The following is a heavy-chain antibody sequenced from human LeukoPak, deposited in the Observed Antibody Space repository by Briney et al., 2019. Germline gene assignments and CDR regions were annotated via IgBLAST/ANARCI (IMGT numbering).Heavy chain of an antibody. D-gene: IGHD7-27*01. CDR3: AKDRYPFKRPRTLGFDY. J-gene: IGHJ4*02. CDR2: ISGSGGST. V-gene: IGHV3-23*01. CDR1: GFTFSSYA. Sequence: PGGSLRLSCAASGFTFSSYAMSWVRQAPGKGLEWVSTISGSGGSTYYADSVKGRFTISRDKSKNTLYLQMNSLRAEDTAVYYCAKDRYPFKRPRTLGFDYWGQGTLVTVSS.